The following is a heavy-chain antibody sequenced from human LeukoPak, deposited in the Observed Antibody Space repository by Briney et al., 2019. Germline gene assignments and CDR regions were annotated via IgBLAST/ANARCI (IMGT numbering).Heavy chain of an antibody. V-gene: IGHV4-39*07. D-gene: IGHD5-24*01. J-gene: IGHJ5*02. CDR1: GGSISSSSYY. Sequence: SETLSLTCTVSGGSISSSSYYWGWIRQPPGKGLEWIGSIYYSGSTYYNPSLKSRVTISVDTSKNQFSLRLSSVTAADTAVYYCARESLTWLQSRTSWFDPWGQGTLVTVSS. CDR2: IYYSGST. CDR3: ARESLTWLQSRTSWFDP.